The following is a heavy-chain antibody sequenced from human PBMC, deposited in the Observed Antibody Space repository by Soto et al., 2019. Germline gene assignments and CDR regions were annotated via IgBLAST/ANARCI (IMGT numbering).Heavy chain of an antibody. CDR2: MNSDGSTT. CDR3: AKENTYYYDSSGPG. D-gene: IGHD3-22*01. CDR1: GFTFGNYW. J-gene: IGHJ4*02. V-gene: IGHV3-74*01. Sequence: SLRLSCAASGFTFGNYWMHWVRQAPGKGLEWVSRMNSDGSTTNYADSVKGRFTVSRDNARNTLHLQMNSLRAEDTAVYYCAKENTYYYDSSGPGWGQGTLVTVSS.